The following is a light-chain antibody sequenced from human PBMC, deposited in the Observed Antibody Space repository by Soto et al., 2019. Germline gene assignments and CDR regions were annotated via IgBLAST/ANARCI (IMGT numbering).Light chain of an antibody. J-gene: IGKJ1*01. CDR2: WAS. CDR3: QQYYSIPWE. Sequence: DIVMTQSPDSLAVSLGERATINCKSSQSVLYSSNNKNYLAWYQQKPGQPPKLLIYWASTRESGVPDRFSGSGSGTDFTLTISSLQAEDVAVYYCQQYYSIPWEFGQGTKVEIK. V-gene: IGKV4-1*01. CDR1: QSVLYSSNNKNY.